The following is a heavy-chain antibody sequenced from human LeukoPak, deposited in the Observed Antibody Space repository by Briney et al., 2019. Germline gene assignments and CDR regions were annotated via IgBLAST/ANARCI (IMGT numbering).Heavy chain of an antibody. D-gene: IGHD6-13*01. CDR2: ISSSSSYI. V-gene: IGHV3-21*01. CDR3: ARMDSSGWYGYFQH. CDR1: GFTFSSYS. J-gene: IGHJ1*01. Sequence: GGSLRLSCAASGFTFSSYSMNWVRQAPGKGLEWVSSISSSSSYIYYADSVKGRFTISRDNAKNSLYLQMNSLRAEDTAVYYCARMDSSGWYGYFQHWGQGTLVTVSS.